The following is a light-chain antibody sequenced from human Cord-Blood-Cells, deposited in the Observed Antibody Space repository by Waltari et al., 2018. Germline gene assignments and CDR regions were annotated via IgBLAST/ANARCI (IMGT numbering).Light chain of an antibody. CDR2: DVS. CDR1: SDVGGYNY. Sequence: SDVGGYNYVSWYQQHPGKAPKLMIYDVSNRPSGVSNRFSGSKSGNTASLTISGLQAEDEADYYCSSYTSSSSWVFGGGTKLTVL. V-gene: IGLV2-14*04. J-gene: IGLJ3*02. CDR3: SSYTSSSSWV.